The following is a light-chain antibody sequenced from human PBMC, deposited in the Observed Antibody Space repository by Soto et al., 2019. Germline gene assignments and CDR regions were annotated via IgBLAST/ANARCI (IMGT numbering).Light chain of an antibody. V-gene: IGKV4-1*01. CDR2: WSS. J-gene: IGKJ2*01. CDR3: QHFFSPPFP. Sequence: DIVMTQSPDSLAVSLGERATFNCKSSQSILDRSKNKYYLAWYQQKSGQPPKLLIYWSSLRESGVPDRFTGSGSGTDFTLTISSLQAEDVAVYYCQHFFSPPFPFGQGTKLEIK. CDR1: QSILDRSKNKYY.